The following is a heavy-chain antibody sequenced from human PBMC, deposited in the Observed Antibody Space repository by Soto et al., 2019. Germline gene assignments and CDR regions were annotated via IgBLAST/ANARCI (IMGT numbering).Heavy chain of an antibody. CDR2: IIGSGDTT. CDR3: AKGGTGGADSSGGNPPVGY. CDR1: GFTFSTYA. Sequence: GGSLRLSCAASGFTFSTYAMTWVRQAPGKGLEWVSGIIGSGDTTYYADSVKGRFTISRDNSKNTLYLQMSSLRAEDTAVYYCAKGGTGGADSSGGNPPVGYWGQGTVVTVSS. J-gene: IGHJ4*02. D-gene: IGHD6-19*01. V-gene: IGHV3-23*01.